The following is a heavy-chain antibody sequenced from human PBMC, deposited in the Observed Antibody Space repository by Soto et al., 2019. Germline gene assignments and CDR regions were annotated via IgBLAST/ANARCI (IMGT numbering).Heavy chain of an antibody. J-gene: IGHJ5*02. Sequence: PSETLSLTCTVSGGSISSGGYYWSWIRQHPGKGLEWIGYIYYSGSTYYNPSLKSRVTISVDTSKNQFSLKLSSVTAADTAVYYCARGRDCSSTSCFFTPPSPPYNWFDPWGQGTLVTVSS. V-gene: IGHV4-31*03. CDR1: GGSISSGGYY. D-gene: IGHD2-2*01. CDR3: ARGRDCSSTSCFFTPPSPPYNWFDP. CDR2: IYYSGST.